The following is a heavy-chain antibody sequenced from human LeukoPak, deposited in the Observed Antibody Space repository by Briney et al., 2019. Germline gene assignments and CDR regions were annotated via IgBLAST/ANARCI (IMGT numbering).Heavy chain of an antibody. J-gene: IGHJ4*02. CDR3: TTDGAGYDLD. CDR1: GFTFSSYS. V-gene: IGHV3-21*03. CDR2: ISSSSSYI. D-gene: IGHD5-12*01. Sequence: GGSLRLSCAASGFTFSSYSMNWVRQAPGKGLEWVSSISSSSSYIYYADSVKGRFTISRDDSKNTLYLQMNSLKTEDTAVYYCTTDGAGYDLDWGQGTLVTVSS.